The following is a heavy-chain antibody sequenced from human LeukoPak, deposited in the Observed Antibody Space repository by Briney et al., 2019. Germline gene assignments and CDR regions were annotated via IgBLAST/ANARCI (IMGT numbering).Heavy chain of an antibody. V-gene: IGHV1-2*02. Sequence: ASVKVSCKASGYTFTGYYMHWVRQAPGQGLEWMGWINPNSGGTNYAQKFQGRVTMTRDTSISTAYMELSRLRSDDTAVYYCARVKEWELLTFDYWGQGTLVTVSS. J-gene: IGHJ4*02. CDR3: ARVKEWELLTFDY. CDR1: GYTFTGYY. D-gene: IGHD1-26*01. CDR2: INPNSGGT.